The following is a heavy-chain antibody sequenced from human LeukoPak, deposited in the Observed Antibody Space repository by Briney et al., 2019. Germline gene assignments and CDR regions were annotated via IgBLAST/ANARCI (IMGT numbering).Heavy chain of an antibody. D-gene: IGHD5-12*01. CDR2: ISSSSTYI. Sequence: PGGSLRLSCAASGFTFDDYSMSWVRQAPGKGLEWVSSISSSSTYIYYADSVKGRFTISRDNAKNSLYLQMNSLRAEDTAVYYCARVTDYWHSLIDYWGQGTLVTVSS. CDR1: GFTFDDYS. V-gene: IGHV3-21*01. CDR3: ARVTDYWHSLIDY. J-gene: IGHJ4*02.